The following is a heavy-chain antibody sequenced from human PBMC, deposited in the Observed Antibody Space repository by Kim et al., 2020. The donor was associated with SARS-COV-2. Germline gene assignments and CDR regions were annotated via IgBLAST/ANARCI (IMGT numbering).Heavy chain of an antibody. CDR1: GGSISSSSYY. D-gene: IGHD6-19*01. J-gene: IGHJ6*01. CDR2: IYYSGST. CDR3: ARDIPSSGWLAYYYYG. V-gene: IGHV4-39*07. Sequence: SETLSLTCTVSGGSISSSSYYWGWIRQPPGKGLEWIGSIYYSGSTYYNPSLKSRVTISVDTSKNQFSLKLSSVTAADTAVYYCARDIPSSGWLAYYYYG.